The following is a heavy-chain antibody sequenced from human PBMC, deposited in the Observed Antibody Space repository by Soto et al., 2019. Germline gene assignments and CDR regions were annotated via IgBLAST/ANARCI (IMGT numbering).Heavy chain of an antibody. D-gene: IGHD3-3*01. CDR3: AKSPAHDLTIFGVVIVKPFDY. J-gene: IGHJ4*02. Sequence: GGSLRLSCAISGFTFDDYAMHWVRQAPGKGLEWVSGISWNSGRIAYADSVKGRFAISRDNAKNSLYLQMDSLRAEDTALYYCAKSPAHDLTIFGVVIVKPFDYWGQGTLVTVSS. CDR2: ISWNSGRI. V-gene: IGHV3-9*01. CDR1: GFTFDDYA.